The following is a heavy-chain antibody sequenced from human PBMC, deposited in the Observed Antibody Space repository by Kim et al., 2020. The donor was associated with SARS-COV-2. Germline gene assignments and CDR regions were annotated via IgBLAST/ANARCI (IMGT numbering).Heavy chain of an antibody. D-gene: IGHD2-8*02. CDR2: IKGNGKEK. CDR1: GFSFTPTS. Sequence: GGSLRLSCVASGFSFTPTSMSWVRQAPGKGLEWVAQIKGNGKEKYYADSVEGRFTISIDNAKKSFFLQMRSLRADDTAVYYCVRARKYWLGYWGPGTLVTVSS. J-gene: IGHJ4*02. V-gene: IGHV3-7*01. CDR3: VRARKYWLGY.